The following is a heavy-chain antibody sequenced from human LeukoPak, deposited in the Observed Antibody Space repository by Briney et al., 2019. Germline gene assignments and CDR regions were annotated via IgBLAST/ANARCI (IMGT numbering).Heavy chain of an antibody. CDR1: GYSISSGYY. D-gene: IGHD5-18*01. J-gene: IGHJ4*02. CDR2: IYHSGST. CDR3: ARVGSGYSYGYVHDY. Sequence: SETLSLTCTVSGYSISSGYYWGWIRQPPGKGLEWLGSIYHSGSTYYDPSLKSRVAISVDTSKNQFSLKLSSVTAADTAVYYCARVGSGYSYGYVHDYWGQGTLVTVSS. V-gene: IGHV4-38-2*02.